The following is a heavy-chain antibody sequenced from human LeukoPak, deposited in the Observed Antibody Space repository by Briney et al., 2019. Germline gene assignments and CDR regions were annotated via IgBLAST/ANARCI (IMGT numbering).Heavy chain of an antibody. CDR3: GRNLGSGSDH. D-gene: IGHD3-10*01. CDR1: GDSISGPY. Sequence: KPSETLSLTCNVSGDSISGPYWNWIRQSPGRGLEWIGYTHYTGETSYNPSLKSRLTVSVDTSNNQVYLRLSSVTAADTAVYYCGRNLGSGSDHWGQGTLVTVSS. J-gene: IGHJ4*02. V-gene: IGHV4-59*11. CDR2: THYTGET.